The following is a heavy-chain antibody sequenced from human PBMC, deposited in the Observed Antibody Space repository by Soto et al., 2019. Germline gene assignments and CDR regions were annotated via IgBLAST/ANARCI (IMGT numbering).Heavy chain of an antibody. Sequence: GGALRLSWAASGVTFSRYAMSWGRQGPGKGLEWVSAISGSGGSTYYADSVKGRFTISRDDSKNTLYLQMNSLRAEDTAVYYCAMGFAYWAQGTLVTVSS. CDR1: GVTFSRYA. CDR2: ISGSGGST. CDR3: AMGFAY. V-gene: IGHV3-23*01. J-gene: IGHJ4*02.